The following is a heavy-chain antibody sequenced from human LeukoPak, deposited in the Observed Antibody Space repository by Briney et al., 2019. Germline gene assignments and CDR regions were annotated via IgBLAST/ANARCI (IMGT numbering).Heavy chain of an antibody. J-gene: IGHJ4*02. Sequence: GASVKVSCKASGYTFTSYDINWVRQATGQGLEWMGWMNPNSGNTGYAQKFQGRVTMTRNTSISTAYMELSSLRSEDTAVYYCARRYRPGYSSSWYRLGFFDCWGQGTLVTVSS. CDR3: ARRYRPGYSSSWYRLGFFDC. CDR2: MNPNSGNT. V-gene: IGHV1-8*01. CDR1: GYTFTSYD. D-gene: IGHD6-13*01.